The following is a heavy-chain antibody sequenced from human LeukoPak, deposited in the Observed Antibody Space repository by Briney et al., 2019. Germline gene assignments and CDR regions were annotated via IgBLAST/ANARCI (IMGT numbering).Heavy chain of an antibody. CDR3: ARGGSVSCHH. CDR2: INTDGSST. Sequence: GSLRLSCAASGFTVSSNYMSWVRQAPGKGLVWVSRINTDGSSTSYADSVKGRFTISRDNAKNTVYLQMNSLRAEDTAVYYCARGGSVSCHHWGQGTLVTVSS. D-gene: IGHD2-2*01. CDR1: GFTVSSNY. V-gene: IGHV3-74*01. J-gene: IGHJ1*01.